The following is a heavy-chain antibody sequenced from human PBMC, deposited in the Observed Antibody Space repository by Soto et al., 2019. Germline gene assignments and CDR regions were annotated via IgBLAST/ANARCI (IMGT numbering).Heavy chain of an antibody. J-gene: IGHJ3*02. V-gene: IGHV3-9*01. CDR1: GFTFDDYA. D-gene: IGHD6-19*01. CDR3: AKDEQWLDRVWAFDI. Sequence: GGSLRLSCAASGFTFDDYAMHWVRQAPGKGLEWVSGISWNSGSIGYADSVKGRFTISRDNAKNSLYLQMNSLRAEDTALYYCAKDEQWLDRVWAFDIWGQGTMVTVSS. CDR2: ISWNSGSI.